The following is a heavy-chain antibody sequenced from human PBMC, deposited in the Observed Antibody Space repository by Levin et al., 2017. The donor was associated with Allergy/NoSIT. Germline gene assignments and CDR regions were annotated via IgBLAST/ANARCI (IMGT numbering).Heavy chain of an antibody. D-gene: IGHD6-19*01. CDR2: ISGHNGNT. CDR3: VRDGERLRGTVAVYFSSYCMDV. J-gene: IGHJ6*02. V-gene: IGHV1-18*01. Sequence: ISWVRQAPGHGLEWMGWISGHNGNTNYAQGLGGRMTMTTDTSTNTVYMELRSRRSDDTAIYYCVRDGERLRGTVAVYFSSYCMDVWGQGTTVTVSS.